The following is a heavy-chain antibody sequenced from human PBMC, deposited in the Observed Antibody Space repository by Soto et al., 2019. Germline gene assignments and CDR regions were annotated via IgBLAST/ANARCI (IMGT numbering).Heavy chain of an antibody. Sequence: ASVKVSCKASGYTFTGYYMHWVRQAPGQGLEWMGWINPNSGGTNYAQKFQGWVTMTRDTSISTAYMELSRLRSDDTAVYYCARDRRITIFGVVTTLTEDYYYYGMDVWGQGTTVTVSS. CDR2: INPNSGGT. V-gene: IGHV1-2*04. J-gene: IGHJ6*02. D-gene: IGHD3-3*01. CDR1: GYTFTGYY. CDR3: ARDRRITIFGVVTTLTEDYYYYGMDV.